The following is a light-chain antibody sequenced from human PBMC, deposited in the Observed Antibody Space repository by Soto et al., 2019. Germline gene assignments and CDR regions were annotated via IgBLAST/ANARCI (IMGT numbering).Light chain of an antibody. J-gene: IGKJ1*01. CDR2: AAS. Sequence: DIQMTQSPSSLSASVGDRVTITCRASQSISSYLNWYQQKPGKAPKLLIYAASSLQSEVPSRFSGSGSGTDFTLNISSLQPEEFATYYCQQSYSTPQTFGQGTKVEIK. CDR3: QQSYSTPQT. V-gene: IGKV1-39*01. CDR1: QSISSY.